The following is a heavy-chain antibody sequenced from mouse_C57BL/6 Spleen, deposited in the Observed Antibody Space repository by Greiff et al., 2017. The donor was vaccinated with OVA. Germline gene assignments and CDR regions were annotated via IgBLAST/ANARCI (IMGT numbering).Heavy chain of an antibody. Sequence: DVKLVESGGGLVKPGGSLKLSCAASGFTFSSYAMSWVRQTPEKRLEWVATISDGGSYTYYPDNVKGRFTISRDNAKNNLYLQMSHLKSEDTAMYYCARDQRRGYAMDYWGQGTSVTVSS. J-gene: IGHJ4*01. CDR1: GFTFSSYA. V-gene: IGHV5-4*01. D-gene: IGHD2-12*01. CDR2: ISDGGSYT. CDR3: ARDQRRGYAMDY.